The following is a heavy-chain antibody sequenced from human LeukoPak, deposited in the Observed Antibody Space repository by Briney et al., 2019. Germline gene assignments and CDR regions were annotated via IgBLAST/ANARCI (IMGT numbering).Heavy chain of an antibody. D-gene: IGHD6-13*01. V-gene: IGHV3-48*03. CDR2: ISSSGSTI. CDR1: GFTFSSYE. J-gene: IGHJ4*02. Sequence: GGPLRLSCAASGFTFSSYEMKWVRQAPGKGLEWVSYISSSGSTIYYADSVKGRFTISRDNAKNSLYLQMNSLRAEDTAVYYCARGRYSSSWYADYWGQGTLVTVSS. CDR3: ARGRYSSSWYADY.